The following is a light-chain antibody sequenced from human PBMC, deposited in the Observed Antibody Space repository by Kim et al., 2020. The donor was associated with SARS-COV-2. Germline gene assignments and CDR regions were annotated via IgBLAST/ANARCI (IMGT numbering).Light chain of an antibody. Sequence: CPAERATLACRASQSVSSSYLAWYQQKPGQAPRLLIYGASSRATGIPDRFSGSGSGTDFTLTISRLEPEDFAVYYCQQYGSSPFTFGPGTKVDIK. CDR1: QSVSSSY. CDR3: QQYGSSPFT. CDR2: GAS. J-gene: IGKJ3*01. V-gene: IGKV3-20*01.